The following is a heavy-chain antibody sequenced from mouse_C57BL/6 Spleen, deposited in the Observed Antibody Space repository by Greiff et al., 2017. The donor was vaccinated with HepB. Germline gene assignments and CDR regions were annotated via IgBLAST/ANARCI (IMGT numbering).Heavy chain of an antibody. D-gene: IGHD2-12*01. CDR1: GFNIKDDY. V-gene: IGHV14-4*01. Sequence: EVQLQQSGAELVRPGASVKLSCTASGFNIKDDYMHWVKQRPEQGLEWIGWIDPEDGDTEYASKFQGNATITADTSSNTAYLQLSSLTSEDTAVYYCTIYNSWFAYWGQGTLVTVSA. J-gene: IGHJ3*01. CDR3: TIYNSWFAY. CDR2: IDPEDGDT.